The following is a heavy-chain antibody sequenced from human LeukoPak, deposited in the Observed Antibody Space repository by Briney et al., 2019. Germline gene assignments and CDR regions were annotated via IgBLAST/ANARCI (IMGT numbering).Heavy chain of an antibody. Sequence: SGTLSLTCAVSGGSISSSNWWSWVRQPPGKGLEWIGEIYHSGSTNYNPSLKSRVTISVDTSKNQFSLKLSSVTAADTAVYYCARESIAAAGTLVYNWFDPWAREPWSPSPQ. CDR3: ARESIAAAGTLVYNWFDP. CDR2: IYHSGST. CDR1: GGSISSSNW. V-gene: IGHV4-4*02. J-gene: IGHJ5*02. D-gene: IGHD6-13*01.